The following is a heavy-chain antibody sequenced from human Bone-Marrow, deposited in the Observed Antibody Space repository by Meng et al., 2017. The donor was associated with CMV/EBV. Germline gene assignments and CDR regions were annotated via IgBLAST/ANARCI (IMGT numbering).Heavy chain of an antibody. Sequence: YTFLSSGIRWVRQAPGQGLEWMGWISTYNGNTNYAEHLQGRVTMTTDTSTSTAYMELRGLTSDDTAVYYCARDKTQRGRSNYVRYFHHWGQGTWSPSPQ. CDR1: YTFLSSG. J-gene: IGHJ1*01. V-gene: IGHV1-18*01. D-gene: IGHD1-26*01. CDR2: ISTYNGNT. CDR3: ARDKTQRGRSNYVRYFHH.